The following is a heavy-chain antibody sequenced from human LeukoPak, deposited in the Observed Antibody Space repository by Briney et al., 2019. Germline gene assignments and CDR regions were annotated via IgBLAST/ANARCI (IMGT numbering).Heavy chain of an antibody. CDR1: GFTFNTFA. V-gene: IGHV3-21*01. D-gene: IGHD4-17*01. J-gene: IGHJ4*02. CDR2: ISSSGSLI. Sequence: PGDSLRLSCAASGFTFNTFAMNWVRQAPGKGLVWVSSISSSGSLIYYPDSMKGRFTISRDNARDSLYLQMNSLRVEDTAIYFCARTSSVTPTATFDSWGQGTLVTVS. CDR3: ARTSSVTPTATFDS.